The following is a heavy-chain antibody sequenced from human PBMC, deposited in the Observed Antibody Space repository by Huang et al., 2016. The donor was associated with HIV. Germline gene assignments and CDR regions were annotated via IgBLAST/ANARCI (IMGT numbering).Heavy chain of an antibody. V-gene: IGHV4-61*09. CDR1: GDSISSGAFS. CDR3: ARGRGGTHSYFFYSMDV. CDR2: VYTRGSV. J-gene: IGHJ6*03. Sequence: QVQLQESGPGLVQPSQTLSLICTVSGDSISSGAFSWTWIRQSAGGGLQWIGHVYTRGSVLDNGPLRSRGTMALDTSKNQLSLNLGSVTAADTALYFCARGRGGTHSYFFYSMDVWGAGTAVIVSS. D-gene: IGHD1-26*01.